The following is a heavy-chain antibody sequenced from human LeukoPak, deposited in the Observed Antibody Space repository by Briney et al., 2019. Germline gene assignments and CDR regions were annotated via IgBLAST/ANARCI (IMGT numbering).Heavy chain of an antibody. D-gene: IGHD3-3*01. CDR2: IFNSGST. CDR1: GGSISSSKYY. J-gene: IGHJ4*02. CDR3: AKGLGVVIDFLVFDN. V-gene: IGHV4-39*01. Sequence: PSETLSLTCTVSGGSISSSKYYWGWIRQPPGKGLEWIGTIFNSGSTHYNPSLKSRVTISVDTSKNQFSLNLSSVTAADTAIYYCAKGLGVVIDFLVFDNWGQGTLVTVSS.